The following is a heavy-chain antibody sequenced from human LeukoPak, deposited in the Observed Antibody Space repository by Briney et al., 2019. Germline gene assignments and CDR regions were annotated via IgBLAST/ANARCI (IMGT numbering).Heavy chain of an antibody. D-gene: IGHD3-9*01. CDR1: GFAFSSYN. J-gene: IGHJ2*01. V-gene: IGHV3-48*01. CDR3: ARERAYDILTGYFDWYFDL. Sequence: GGSLRLSCAASGFAFSSYNMNWVRQAPGKGLEWISYIGSSGSPTHYADSVGGRFTISRDNAKNSLYLQMNSLRAEDTAVYYCARERAYDILTGYFDWYFDLWGRGTLVTVSS. CDR2: IGSSGSPT.